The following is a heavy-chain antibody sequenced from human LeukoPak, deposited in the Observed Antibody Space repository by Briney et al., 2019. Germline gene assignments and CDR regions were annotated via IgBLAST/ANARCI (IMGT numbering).Heavy chain of an antibody. J-gene: IGHJ4*02. CDR3: ARWFTSGRGFFDY. CDR1: GFTSSHYS. V-gene: IGHV3-48*02. D-gene: IGHD6-19*01. Sequence: GGSLRLSCAASGFTSSHYSMNWVRQAPGKGLEWVSYISSSSTIIYYADSVKGRFTISRDNAKNSPYLQMNSLRDEDTAVYYCARWFTSGRGFFDYWGQGILVTVSS. CDR2: ISSSSTII.